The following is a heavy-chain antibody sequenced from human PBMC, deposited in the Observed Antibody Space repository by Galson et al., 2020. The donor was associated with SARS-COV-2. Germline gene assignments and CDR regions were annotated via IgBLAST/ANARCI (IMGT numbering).Heavy chain of an antibody. CDR2: VDPTDSYT. Sequence: GESLKISCKGSGYSITNYWITWVRQMPGQGLRWMGRVDPTDSYTNYSPSFQGHVTMSVDKSITTAYLQWRSLRASDTATYYCARGDRQVIDGRYFYQNMDVWGQGTTVTVSS. V-gene: IGHV5-10-1*01. CDR1: GYSITNYW. J-gene: IGHJ6*02. D-gene: IGHD2-15*01. CDR3: ARGDRQVIDGRYFYQNMDV.